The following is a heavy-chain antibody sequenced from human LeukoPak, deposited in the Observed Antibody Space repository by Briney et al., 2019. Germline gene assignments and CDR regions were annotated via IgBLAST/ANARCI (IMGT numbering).Heavy chain of an antibody. D-gene: IGHD3-9*01. V-gene: IGHV4-39*01. CDR2: IYYSGST. J-gene: IGHJ4*02. CDR3: ASDRLRFFDWCY. CDR1: GGSISSSSYY. Sequence: LETLSLTCTVSGGSISSSSYYWGWIRQPPGKGLEWIGSIYYSGSTYYNPSLKSRVTISVDTSKNQFSLKLSSVTAADTAVYYCASDRLRFFDWCYWGQGTLVTVSS.